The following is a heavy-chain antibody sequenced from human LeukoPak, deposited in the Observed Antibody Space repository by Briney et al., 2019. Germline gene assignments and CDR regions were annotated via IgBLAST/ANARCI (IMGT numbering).Heavy chain of an antibody. CDR2: MYSSGST. J-gene: IGHJ4*02. CDR1: GGSNSNYH. CDR3: ARVKEGYDI. V-gene: IGHV4-4*07. Sequence: SETLSLTCTVSGGSNSNYHWSWIRQPAGKGLEWIGRMYSSGSTNQNPSLKSRLTMSVDTSKNQFSLRLSSVTAADTAVYYCARVKEGYDIWGQGTLVTVSS. D-gene: IGHD3-9*01.